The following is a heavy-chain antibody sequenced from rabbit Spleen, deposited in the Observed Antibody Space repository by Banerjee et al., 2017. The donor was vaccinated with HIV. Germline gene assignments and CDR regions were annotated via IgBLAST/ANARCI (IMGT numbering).Heavy chain of an antibody. CDR2: IYAGSSGDT. D-gene: IGHD4-1*01. Sequence: QEQLVESGGDLVKPEGSLTLPCTASGFSFSSRYYMCWVRQAPGKGLEWIACIYAGSSGDTYYANWAKGRFTISKTSSTTVTLQMTSLTAADTATYFCARETSSGWGVVSYYFNLWGQGTLVTVS. CDR1: GFSFSSRYY. CDR3: ARETSSGWGVVSYYFNL. J-gene: IGHJ4*01. V-gene: IGHV1S45*01.